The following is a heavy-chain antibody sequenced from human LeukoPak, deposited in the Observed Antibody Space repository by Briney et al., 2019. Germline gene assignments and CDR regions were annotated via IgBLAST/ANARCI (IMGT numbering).Heavy chain of an antibody. J-gene: IGHJ4*02. Sequence: ASVKVSCKVSGSTLTDLSIHWVRQAPGKGLDWMGGFDPEDAEIIYAEKFQDRVTMTEDPSTDTAYLELGSLRSEDTAVYFCAAEGQWSLVHYFNSWGQGTLVTVSS. CDR1: GSTLTDLS. CDR2: FDPEDAEI. V-gene: IGHV1-24*01. D-gene: IGHD2-15*01. CDR3: AAEGQWSLVHYFNS.